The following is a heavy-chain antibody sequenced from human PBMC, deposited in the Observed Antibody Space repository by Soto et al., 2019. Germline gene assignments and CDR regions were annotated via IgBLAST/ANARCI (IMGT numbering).Heavy chain of an antibody. CDR1: SGSISSSNW. V-gene: IGHV4-4*02. J-gene: IGHJ2*01. Sequence: QVQLQESGPGLVKPSGTLSLTCAVSSGSISSSNWWSWVRQPPGKGLEWIGEIYHSGSTNYNPSLTSRVTISVDKPKNQFSLKLSSVTAADTAVYYCAREVTRTWYFDLWGRGTVVTVSS. CDR3: AREVTRTWYFDL. CDR2: IYHSGST. D-gene: IGHD2-21*02.